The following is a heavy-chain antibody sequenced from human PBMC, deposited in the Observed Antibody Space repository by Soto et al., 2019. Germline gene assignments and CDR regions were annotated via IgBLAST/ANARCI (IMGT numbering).Heavy chain of an antibody. CDR2: VSHDGRNT. V-gene: IGHV3-30*18. D-gene: IGHD6-19*01. CDR3: AKGGRRWLGRSDFNY. Sequence: VQLVESGGGVVQPGRSLRLSCAASGFTFSDYAMHWVRQAPGKGLEWVAVVSHDGRNTHYADSVKGRFTISRDSSKNTVSLGGTRLRAEGSAVYCCAKGGRRWLGRSDFNYWGQGGLVTVSS. CDR1: GFTFSDYA. J-gene: IGHJ4*02.